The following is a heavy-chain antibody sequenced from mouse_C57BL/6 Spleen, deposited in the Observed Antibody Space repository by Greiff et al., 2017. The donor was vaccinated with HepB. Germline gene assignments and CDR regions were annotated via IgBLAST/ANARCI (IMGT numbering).Heavy chain of an antibody. Sequence: VQLQQSGAELMKPGASVKLSCKATGYTFTGYWIEWVKQRPGHGLEWIGEILPRSGSTNYNEKFKGKATFTAYTSSNTAYMQLSSLTTEDSAIYYCARPYYYGSSYEFYWYFDVWGTGTTVTVSS. D-gene: IGHD1-1*01. CDR1: GYTFTGYW. CDR2: ILPRSGST. CDR3: ARPYYYGSSYEFYWYFDV. J-gene: IGHJ1*03. V-gene: IGHV1-9*01.